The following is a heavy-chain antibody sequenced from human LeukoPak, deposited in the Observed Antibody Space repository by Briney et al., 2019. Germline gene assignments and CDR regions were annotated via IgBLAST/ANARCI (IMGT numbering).Heavy chain of an antibody. Sequence: QPGGSLRLSCAASGFTFSSYGMNWVRQAPGKWLDWVSAMSYSGSSTYYADSVKGRFTISRDNSKNTLYLQMNSLRAEDTAVYYCAKDRSSSFSGFLEYWGQGTLVTVSS. V-gene: IGHV3-23*01. CDR2: MSYSGSST. CDR3: AKDRSSSFSGFLEY. J-gene: IGHJ4*02. CDR1: GFTFSSYG. D-gene: IGHD6-6*01.